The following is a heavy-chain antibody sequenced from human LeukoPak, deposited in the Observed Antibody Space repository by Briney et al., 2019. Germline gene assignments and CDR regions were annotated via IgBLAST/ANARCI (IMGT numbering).Heavy chain of an antibody. CDR2: ISGSGGST. CDR3: AKDSSGSYYHSDY. V-gene: IGHV3-23*01. J-gene: IGHJ4*02. CDR1: GFTFRSYD. D-gene: IGHD1-26*01. Sequence: GGSLRLSCAASGFTFRSYDMSWVRQAPGKGREWVSAISGSGGSTYYADSVKGRFTISRDNSKNTLYLQMNSLRAEDTAVYYCAKDSSGSYYHSDYWGQGTLVTVSS.